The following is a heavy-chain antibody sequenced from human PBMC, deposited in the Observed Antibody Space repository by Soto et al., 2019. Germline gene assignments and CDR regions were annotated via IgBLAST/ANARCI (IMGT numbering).Heavy chain of an antibody. CDR2: SRNKAKSYST. V-gene: IGHV3-72*01. CDR3: SILEGA. J-gene: IGHJ4*02. CDR1: GFTFSDHY. Sequence: PGGSLTLSCAVSGFTFSDHYMEWVRQAPGKGLEWDARSRNKAKSYSTDFAASVKGRFTISRDESKNSLYLQMNSLKTEDTAVYYCSILEGAWGQGTLVTVSS. D-gene: IGHD1-26*01.